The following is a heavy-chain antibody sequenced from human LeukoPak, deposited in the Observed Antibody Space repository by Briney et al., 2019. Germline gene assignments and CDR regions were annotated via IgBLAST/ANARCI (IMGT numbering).Heavy chain of an antibody. J-gene: IGHJ5*02. CDR3: MRDDALGYCSSTNCYTENWFDP. CDR2: ISGSSDTI. V-gene: IGHV3-48*01. D-gene: IGHD2-2*02. CDR1: GFTFSSYA. Sequence: PGGSLRLSCAASGFTFSSYAMNWVRQAPGKGLEWVSYISGSSDTIYYADSVKGRFTISRHNGKDSLYLQMNSLRAEDTAVYYCMRDDALGYCSSTNCYTENWFDPWGQGTLVTVSS.